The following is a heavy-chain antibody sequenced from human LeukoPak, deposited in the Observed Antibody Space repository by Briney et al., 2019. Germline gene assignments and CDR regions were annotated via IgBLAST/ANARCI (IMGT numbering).Heavy chain of an antibody. CDR3: ARGGYCSSRGCFTIDY. Sequence: ASVKVSCKASGYTFSGYYLHWVRQPPGQGLEWMGWINPNSGDTNYAQKFQGTVTMTRDTSISTAYMELSRLRSDDTAVYYCARGGYCSSRGCFTIDYWGQGTLVTVSS. V-gene: IGHV1-2*02. J-gene: IGHJ4*02. D-gene: IGHD2-2*01. CDR2: INPNSGDT. CDR1: GYTFSGYY.